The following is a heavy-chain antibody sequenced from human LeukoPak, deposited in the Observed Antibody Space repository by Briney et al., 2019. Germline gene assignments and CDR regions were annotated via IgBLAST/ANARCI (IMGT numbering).Heavy chain of an antibody. D-gene: IGHD2-2*01. CDR1: GFTFSSYW. CDR3: ARVPRGNREYQLLDY. V-gene: IGHV3-21*01. J-gene: IGHJ4*02. Sequence: PGGSLRLSCAASGFTFSSYWMHWVRQAPGKGLEWVSSISSSSSYIYYADSVKGRFTISRDNAKNSLYLQMNSLRAEDTAVYYCARVPRGNREYQLLDYWGQGTLVTVSS. CDR2: ISSSSSYI.